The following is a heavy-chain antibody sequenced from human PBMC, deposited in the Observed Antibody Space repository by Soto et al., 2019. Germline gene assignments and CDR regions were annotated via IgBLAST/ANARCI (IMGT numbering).Heavy chain of an antibody. V-gene: IGHV3-23*01. Sequence: EVQLLESGGGLVQPGGSLRLSCAASGFTFSSYDMSWVRQAPGKGLEWVSVIGGSGAGTYYADSVKGRFTISRDNSKNTLYLQLRSLRAEDTALYYCVRQAKLTTVTANVGYYYGMDVWGQGTTVTVSS. J-gene: IGHJ6*02. CDR1: GFTFSSYD. CDR3: VRQAKLTTVTANVGYYYGMDV. D-gene: IGHD4-4*01. CDR2: IGGSGAGT.